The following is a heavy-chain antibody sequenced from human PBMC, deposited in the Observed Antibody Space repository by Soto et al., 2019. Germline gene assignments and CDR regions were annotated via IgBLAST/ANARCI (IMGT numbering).Heavy chain of an antibody. CDR3: APKGYIGNFAMDV. CDR1: GYTFKSYD. V-gene: IGHV1-18*04. Sequence: ASVKVSCKAAGYTFKSYDVMWVRKAPGQGLEWMGWISGHNGKADYAENFQGRVIMTTDTSTATASMDLRGLRSDDTAVYYCAPKGYIGNFAMDVWGQWTTVTVSS. CDR2: ISGHNGKA. J-gene: IGHJ6*02. D-gene: IGHD5-12*01.